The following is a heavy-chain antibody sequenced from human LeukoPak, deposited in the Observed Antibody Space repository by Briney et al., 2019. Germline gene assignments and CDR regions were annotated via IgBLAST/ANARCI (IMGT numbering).Heavy chain of an antibody. CDR3: ARGGILTGYYLTISRPHHYYGMDV. J-gene: IGHJ6*02. V-gene: IGHV3-30*04. D-gene: IGHD3-9*01. CDR2: ISYDGSNK. CDR1: GFTFSSYA. Sequence: GRSLRLSCAASGFTFSSYAMHWVRQAPGKGLEWVAVISYDGSNKYYADSVKDRFTISRDNSKNTLYLQMNSLRAEDTAVYYCARGGILTGYYLTISRPHHYYGMDVWGQGTTVTVSS.